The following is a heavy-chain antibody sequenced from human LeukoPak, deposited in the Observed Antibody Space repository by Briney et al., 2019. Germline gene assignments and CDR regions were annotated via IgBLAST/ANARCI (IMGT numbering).Heavy chain of an antibody. Sequence: PGGSLRLSCAASGFTFTSFAMSWVRQVPGKGLEWVSTISRSGVATYYANSVKGRFTISRDNSKNTVYVQMNSLRAEDTAIYYCAKHSHDGSAPYYEVQLDYWGQGTLVTVSS. CDR3: AKHSHDGSAPYYEVQLDY. J-gene: IGHJ4*02. CDR2: ISRSGVAT. V-gene: IGHV3-23*01. CDR1: GFTFTSFA. D-gene: IGHD3-22*01.